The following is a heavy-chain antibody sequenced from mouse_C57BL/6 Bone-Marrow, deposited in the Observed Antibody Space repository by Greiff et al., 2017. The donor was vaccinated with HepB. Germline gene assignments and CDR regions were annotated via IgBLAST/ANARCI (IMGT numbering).Heavy chain of an antibody. V-gene: IGHV1-63*01. CDR2: IYPGGGYT. Sequence: QVQLKESGAELVRPGTSVKMSCKASGYTFTNYWIGWAKQRPGHGLEWIGDIYPGGGYTNYNEKFKGKATLTADKSSSTAYMQFSSLTSEDSAIYYCARRRSPYGFFDYWGQGTTLTVSS. J-gene: IGHJ2*01. CDR1: GYTFTNYW. CDR3: ARRRSPYGFFDY. D-gene: IGHD2-2*01.